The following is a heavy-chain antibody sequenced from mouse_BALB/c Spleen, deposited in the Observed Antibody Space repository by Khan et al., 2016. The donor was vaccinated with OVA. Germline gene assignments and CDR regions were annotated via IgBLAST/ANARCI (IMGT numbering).Heavy chain of an antibody. Sequence: LPEPGSELVRPGASVKLSCKASGYTFTSHWMHWVKQRPGQGLEWIGDIYSGSGSTNYDEKFKSKATLTVDTSSSPAYMQPSSLTSEDAAGYYWTRCSYWFAYWGQGTLVTVSA. CDR3: TRCSYWFAY. CDR1: GYTFTSHW. D-gene: IGHD2-12*01. J-gene: IGHJ3*01. CDR2: IYSGSGST. V-gene: IGHV1S22*01.